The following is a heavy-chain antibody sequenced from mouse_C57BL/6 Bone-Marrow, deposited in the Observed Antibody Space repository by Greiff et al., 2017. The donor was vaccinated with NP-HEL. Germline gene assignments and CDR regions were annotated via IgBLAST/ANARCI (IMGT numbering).Heavy chain of an antibody. CDR1: GYTFTSYG. D-gene: IGHD1-1*02. Sequence: QVQLKQSGAELARPGASVKLSCKASGYTFTSYGISWVKQRTGQGLEWIGEIYPRSGNTYYNEKFKGKATLTADKSSSTAYMELRSLTSEDSAVYFCARRVGEDYWGQGTTLTVSS. J-gene: IGHJ2*01. CDR3: ARRVGEDY. CDR2: IYPRSGNT. V-gene: IGHV1-81*01.